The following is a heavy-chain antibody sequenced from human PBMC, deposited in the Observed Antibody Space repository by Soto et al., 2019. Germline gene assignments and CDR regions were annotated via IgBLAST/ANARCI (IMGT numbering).Heavy chain of an antibody. J-gene: IGHJ4*02. CDR2: ISGSGGST. V-gene: IGHV3-23*01. CDR3: ALDYGDYGTFDY. D-gene: IGHD4-17*01. CDR1: GFTFSSYA. Sequence: GSLRLSCAASGFTFSSYAMSWVRQAPGKGLEWVSAISGSGGSTYYADSVKGRFTISRDNSKNTLYLQMNSLRAEDTAVYYCALDYGDYGTFDYWGQGTLVTVSS.